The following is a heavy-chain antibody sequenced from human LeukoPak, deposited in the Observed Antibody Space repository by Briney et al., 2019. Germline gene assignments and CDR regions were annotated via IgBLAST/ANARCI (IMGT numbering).Heavy chain of an antibody. CDR2: ISSSSSYI. J-gene: IGHJ3*02. CDR3: ASTLGSYYAFDI. CDR1: GFTFDDYA. V-gene: IGHV3-21*01. D-gene: IGHD1-26*01. Sequence: PGGSLRLSCAASGFTFDDYAMNWVRQAPGKGLEWVSSISSSSSYIYYADSVKGRFTISRDNAKNSLYLQMNSLRAEDTAVYYCASTLGSYYAFDIWGQGTMVTVSS.